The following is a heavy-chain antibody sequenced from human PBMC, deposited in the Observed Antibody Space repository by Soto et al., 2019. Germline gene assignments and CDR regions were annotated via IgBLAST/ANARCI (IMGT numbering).Heavy chain of an antibody. CDR3: VRPTSGWYSDY. D-gene: IGHD6-19*01. V-gene: IGHV3-48*01. Sequence: EVQLVESGGDLVQPGGSLRLSCAASGFTFSSYSMIWVRQPPGKGLECISYIDSGGTTIFQTDSVKGRFTISRDNAKDSLYLQMNSLRGGDTDVYYCVRPTSGWYSDYCGLGTLVTVSS. CDR2: IDSGGTTI. CDR1: GFTFSSYS. J-gene: IGHJ4*02.